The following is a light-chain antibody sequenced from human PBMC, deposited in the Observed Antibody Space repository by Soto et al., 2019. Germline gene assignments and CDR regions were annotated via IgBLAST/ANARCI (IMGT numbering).Light chain of an antibody. J-gene: IGLJ1*01. CDR3: SSFYVESPI. V-gene: IGLV2-14*01. Sequence: QSVLTQPASVSGSPGQSITISCAGTTSDIGGYDYVSWYQHHPGKAPKLIIYDVTRRPSGVSPRFSGSKSGNTASLTISGLQPEDEPDYYCSSFYVESPIFANGTKVTV. CDR1: TSDIGGYDY. CDR2: DVT.